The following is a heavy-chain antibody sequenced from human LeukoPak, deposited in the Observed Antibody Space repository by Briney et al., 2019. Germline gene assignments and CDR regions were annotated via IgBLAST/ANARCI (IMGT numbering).Heavy chain of an antibody. CDR3: VGATLRTHFDY. CDR2: IYSGGGT. D-gene: IGHD4-17*01. V-gene: IGHV3-53*01. Sequence: GGSLRLSCAASGFIVSSSHTNWVRQAPGKGLEWVSVIYSGGGTYYADSVKGRFTISRDNSKNTLYLQMNSLRAEDTAVYYCVGATLRTHFDYWGQGTLVTVSS. CDR1: GFIVSSSH. J-gene: IGHJ4*02.